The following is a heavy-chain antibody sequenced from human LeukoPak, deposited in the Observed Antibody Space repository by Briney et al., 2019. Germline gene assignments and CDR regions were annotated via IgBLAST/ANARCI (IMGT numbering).Heavy chain of an antibody. V-gene: IGHV4-59*08. J-gene: IGHJ4*02. CDR2: IYYSGST. CDR1: GGSISSYY. Sequence: SETLSLTCTVSGGSISSYYWSWIRQPPGRGLEWIGYIYYSGSTYYNPSLKSRVTISVDTSKNQFSLKLSSVTAADTAVYYCARTRYYYNSRSYGAPYYFDYWGQGTLVTVSS. D-gene: IGHD3-10*01. CDR3: ARTRYYYNSRSYGAPYYFDY.